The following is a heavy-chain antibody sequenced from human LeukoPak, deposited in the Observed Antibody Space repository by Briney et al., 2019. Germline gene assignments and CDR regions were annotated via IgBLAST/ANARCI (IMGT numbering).Heavy chain of an antibody. V-gene: IGHV3-33*01. CDR2: ILYNGSNK. J-gene: IGHJ4*02. CDR1: GFTFSSYG. Sequence: PGRSLRLSCAASGFTFSSYGTHWVRQAPGKGLEWVAVILYNGSNKYYEDSVKGRFTISRANSKNTLYLRMNSLRAEDTAVYYCARDSIFDYWGQGTLVTVSS. CDR3: ARDSIFDY.